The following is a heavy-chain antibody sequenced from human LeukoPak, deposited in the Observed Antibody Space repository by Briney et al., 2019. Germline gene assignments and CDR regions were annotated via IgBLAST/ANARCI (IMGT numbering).Heavy chain of an antibody. J-gene: IGHJ6*02. V-gene: IGHV1-18*01. CDR1: GYTFTSYD. D-gene: IGHD3-3*01. CDR2: ISAYNGNT. CDR3: ARVERSLDYDFWSGYPIGSSGYYGMDV. Sequence: ASVKVSCKASGYTFTSYDISWVRQAPGQGLEWMGWISAYNGNTNYAQKLQGRVTMTTDTSTSTAYMELRSLRSDDTAVYYCARVERSLDYDFWSGYPIGSSGYYGMDVWGQGTTVTVSS.